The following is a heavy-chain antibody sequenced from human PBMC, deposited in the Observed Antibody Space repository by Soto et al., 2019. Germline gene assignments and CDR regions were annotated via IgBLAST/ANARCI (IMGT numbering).Heavy chain of an antibody. J-gene: IGHJ5*02. CDR3: AKELRGNGLFDP. Sequence: QTGGSLRLSCAASGFTFSSYGMHWVRQAPGKGLEWVAVISYDGSNKYYADSVKGRFTISRDNSKNTLYLQMNSLRAEDTAVYYCAKELRGNGLFDPWGQGTLVTVSS. V-gene: IGHV3-30*18. D-gene: IGHD4-17*01. CDR1: GFTFSSYG. CDR2: ISYDGSNK.